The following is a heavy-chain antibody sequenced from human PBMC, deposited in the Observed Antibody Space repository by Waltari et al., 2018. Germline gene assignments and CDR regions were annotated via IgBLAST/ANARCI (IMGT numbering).Heavy chain of an antibody. D-gene: IGHD3-16*01. J-gene: IGHJ4*02. CDR1: GFTFSTYS. Sequence: EVQLVESGGGLVQPGGSLRLSCVASGFTFSTYSMNWVRQAPGKGREWVSYISSGSSTIYYADSVKGRFTISRENAKNSLYLKMNSLRAEDTAVYYCARDGVGGAANDYWGQGTLVTVSS. CDR3: ARDGVGGAANDY. V-gene: IGHV3-48*04. CDR2: ISSGSSTI.